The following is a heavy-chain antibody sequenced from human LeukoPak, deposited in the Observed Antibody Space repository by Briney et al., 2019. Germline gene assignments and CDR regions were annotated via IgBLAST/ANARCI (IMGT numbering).Heavy chain of an antibody. CDR3: GRVRRAGRGTSGRDY. V-gene: IGHV3-11*01. CDR2: ISSSGSTI. D-gene: IGHD3-10*01. CDR1: GFTFSDYY. J-gene: IGHJ4*02. Sequence: GGSLRLSCAASGFTFSDYYMSWIRQAPGKGLEWVSYISSSGSTIYYADSVKGRFTISRDNAKNSLYLQMNGWGAGDTAGNSVGRVRRAGRGTSGRDYWGQGTLVTVSS.